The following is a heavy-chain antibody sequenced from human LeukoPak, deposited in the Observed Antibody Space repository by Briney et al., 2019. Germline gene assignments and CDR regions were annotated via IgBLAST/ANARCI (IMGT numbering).Heavy chain of an antibody. CDR3: ARERDSSGWYGVADY. CDR2: INQDGTEK. Sequence: PGGSLRLSCAASGFTFSSYEMNWVRQAPGKGLEWVANINQDGTEKFYVDSVKGRFTISRDNAKNSLYLQMNSLRAEDTAVYYCARERDSSGWYGVADYWGQGTLVTVSS. D-gene: IGHD6-19*01. CDR1: GFTFSSYE. J-gene: IGHJ4*02. V-gene: IGHV3-7*01.